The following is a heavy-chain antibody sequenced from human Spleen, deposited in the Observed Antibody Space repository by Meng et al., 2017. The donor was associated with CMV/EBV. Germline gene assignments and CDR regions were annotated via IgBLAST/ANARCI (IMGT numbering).Heavy chain of an antibody. J-gene: IGHJ6*02. CDR3: VTIYAVAAMDV. CDR1: GFTFSSYS. V-gene: IGHV3-21*01. CDR2: ISSSSSYI. D-gene: IGHD2-15*01. Sequence: GGSLRLSCAASGFTFSSYSMNWVRQAPGKGLEWVSSISSSSSYIYYADSVKGRFTISRDNAKNSLYLQMNSLRAEDTAVYYCVTIYAVAAMDVWGQGTTVTVSS.